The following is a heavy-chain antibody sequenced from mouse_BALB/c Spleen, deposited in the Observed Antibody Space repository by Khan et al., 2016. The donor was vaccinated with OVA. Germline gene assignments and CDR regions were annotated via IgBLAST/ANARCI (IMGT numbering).Heavy chain of an antibody. CDR3: ARVYGGDFDY. Sequence: DVQLQESGPGLVKPSQSLSLTCTVTGYSITSDYAWNWIRQFPGNKLEWMGFISYSGNTKYNPSLKSRFSITLDTSKTQFFLQLNSVTTEDTSTYYCARVYGGDFDYWGQGTSLTVSS. D-gene: IGHD1-1*01. CDR2: ISYSGNT. CDR1: GYSITSDYA. V-gene: IGHV3-2*02. J-gene: IGHJ2*02.